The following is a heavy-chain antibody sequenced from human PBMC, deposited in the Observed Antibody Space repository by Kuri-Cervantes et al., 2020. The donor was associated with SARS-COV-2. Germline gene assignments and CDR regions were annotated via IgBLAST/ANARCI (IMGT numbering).Heavy chain of an antibody. D-gene: IGHD3-22*01. V-gene: IGHV3-33*01. CDR3: ARGDYYDSSGYYLHYFDY. Sequence: GESLRLSCAASGFTFSSYGMHWVRQAPGKGLEWVAVIWYDGSNKYYADSVEGRFTISRDNSKNTLYLQMNSLRAEDTAVYYCARGDYYDSSGYYLHYFDYWGQGTLVTVSS. J-gene: IGHJ4*02. CDR1: GFTFSSYG. CDR2: IWYDGSNK.